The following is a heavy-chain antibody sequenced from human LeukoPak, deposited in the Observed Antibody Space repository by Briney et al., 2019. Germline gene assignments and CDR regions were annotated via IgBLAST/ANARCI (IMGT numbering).Heavy chain of an antibody. CDR3: ARGLIAARHYYYYYMDV. CDR2: INHSGST. D-gene: IGHD6-6*01. J-gene: IGHJ6*03. CDR1: GGSFSGYY. Sequence: PSETLSLTCAVYGGSFSGYYWSWIRQPPGKGLEWIGEINHSGSTNYNPSLKSRVTISVDTSKDQFSLKLSSVTAADTAVYYCARGLIAARHYYYYYMDVWGKGTTVTVSS. V-gene: IGHV4-34*01.